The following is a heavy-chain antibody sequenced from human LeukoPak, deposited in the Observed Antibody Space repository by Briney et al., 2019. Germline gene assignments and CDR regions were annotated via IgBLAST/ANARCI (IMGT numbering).Heavy chain of an antibody. CDR1: GFTLSSYE. CDR2: ISSSGSIK. D-gene: IGHD2-15*01. J-gene: IGHJ6*04. V-gene: IGHV3-48*03. CDR3: ARWGCSGGSCYERTYYYYGMDV. Sequence: PGGSLRLSCAASGFTLSSYEMSWVRQAPGKGLEWVSYISSSGSIKYYADFVKGRFTISRDNAKNSLYLQMNSLRAEDTAVYYCARWGCSGGSCYERTYYYYGMDVWGKGTTVTVSS.